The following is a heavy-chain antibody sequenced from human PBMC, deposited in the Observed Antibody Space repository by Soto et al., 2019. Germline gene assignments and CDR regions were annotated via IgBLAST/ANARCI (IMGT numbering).Heavy chain of an antibody. CDR3: ARAVREDIVVVPGDV. CDR1: GGSISSGGYY. D-gene: IGHD2-2*01. J-gene: IGHJ6*02. CDR2: IYYSGST. V-gene: IGHV4-31*03. Sequence: QVQLQESGPGLVKPSQTLSLTCTVSGGSISSGGYYWSWIRQHPGKGLEWIGYIYYSGSTYYNPSLKSRVTISVDTSKNQVSLKLSSVPAADTAVYYCARAVREDIVVVPGDVWGQGTTVTVSS.